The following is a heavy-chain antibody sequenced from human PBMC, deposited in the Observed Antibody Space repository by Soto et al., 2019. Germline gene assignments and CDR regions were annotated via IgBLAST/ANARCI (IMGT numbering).Heavy chain of an antibody. V-gene: IGHV1-18*01. D-gene: IGHD2-15*01. CDR1: GYTFTSYG. Sequence: ASVKVSCKASGYTFTSYGISWVRQAPGQGLEWMGWISAYNGNTNYAQKLQGRVTMTTDTSTSTAYMELRSLRSDDTAVYYCARAGYCSGGSCYGDNWFDPWGQGTLVTVSS. CDR2: ISAYNGNT. J-gene: IGHJ5*02. CDR3: ARAGYCSGGSCYGDNWFDP.